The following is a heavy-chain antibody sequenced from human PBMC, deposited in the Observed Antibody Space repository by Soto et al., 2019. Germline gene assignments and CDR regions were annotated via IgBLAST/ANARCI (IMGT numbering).Heavy chain of an antibody. CDR1: GYTLTELS. J-gene: IGHJ4*02. Sequence: ASVKVSCKVSGYTLTELSMHWVRQAPGKGLEWMGGFDPEDGETIYAQKFQGRVTMTEDTSTDTAYMELSSLRSEDTAVYYCATAYCSSTSCYFDYRAQRTLVTVSS. D-gene: IGHD2-2*01. CDR2: FDPEDGET. CDR3: ATAYCSSTSCYFDY. V-gene: IGHV1-24*01.